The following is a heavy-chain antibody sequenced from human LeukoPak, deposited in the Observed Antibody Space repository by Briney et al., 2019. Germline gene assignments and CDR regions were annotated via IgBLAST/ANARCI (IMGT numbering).Heavy chain of an antibody. D-gene: IGHD4-23*01. CDR3: ARDNGGNSFDY. CDR2: VIPSGGST. CDR1: GYTFTSYY. J-gene: IGHJ4*02. V-gene: IGHV1-46*01. Sequence: GASVKVSCKASGYTFTSYYMHWVRQAPGQGLEWMGIVIPSGGSTTYAQKFQGRVSLTRDTSTSTVYLELSSLRSEDTAVYYCARDNGGNSFDYWAREPWSPSPQ.